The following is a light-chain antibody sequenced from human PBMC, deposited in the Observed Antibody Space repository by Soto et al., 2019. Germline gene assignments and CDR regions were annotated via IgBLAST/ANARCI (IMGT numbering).Light chain of an antibody. Sequence: QSALTQPASVSGSPGQSVTISCTGTSSDVGSYNLVSWYQQHPGKAPKLMIYEDIEWPSGVSNRFSGYKSGNTASLTISGLQTEDEAEYYCCSYAGGTSVVFGGGTKLTVL. CDR2: EDI. V-gene: IGLV2-23*01. CDR3: CSYAGGTSVV. J-gene: IGLJ2*01. CDR1: SSDVGSYNL.